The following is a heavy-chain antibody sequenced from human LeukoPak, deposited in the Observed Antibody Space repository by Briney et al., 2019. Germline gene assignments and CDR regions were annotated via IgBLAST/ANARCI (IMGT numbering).Heavy chain of an antibody. CDR3: ARARVKLRYFDWLPAGY. CDR2: INWNGGST. Sequence: GESLRLSCAASGFTFDDYGMSWVRQAPGKGLEWVSGINWNGGSTGYADSVKGRFTISRDNAKNSLYLQMNSLRAEDTALYYCARARVKLRYFDWLPAGYWGQGTLVTVSS. CDR1: GFTFDDYG. D-gene: IGHD3-9*01. V-gene: IGHV3-20*04. J-gene: IGHJ4*02.